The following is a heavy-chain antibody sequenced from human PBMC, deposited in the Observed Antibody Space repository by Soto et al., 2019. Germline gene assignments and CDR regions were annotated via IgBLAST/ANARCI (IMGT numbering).Heavy chain of an antibody. CDR1: GFTFSSYG. Sequence: GGSLRLSCASSGFTFSSYGMHLVRQAPGKGLEWVAVISYDGSNKYYADSVKGRFTISRDNSKNTLYLQMNSLRAEDTAVYYCAKGEYYFDYWGQGTLVTVSS. CDR2: ISYDGSNK. V-gene: IGHV3-30*18. CDR3: AKGEYYFDY. J-gene: IGHJ4*02.